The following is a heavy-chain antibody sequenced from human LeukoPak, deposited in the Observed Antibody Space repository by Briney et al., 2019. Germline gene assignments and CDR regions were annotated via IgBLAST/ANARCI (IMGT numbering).Heavy chain of an antibody. CDR2: IYSGGST. Sequence: GGSLRLSCAASGFTFSSYEMNWVRQAPGKGLEWVSVIYSGGSTYYADSVKGRFTISRDNSKNTLYLQMNSLRAEDTAVYFCARDFGTYYYGSGSRPAYYMDVWGTGTTVTISS. J-gene: IGHJ6*03. D-gene: IGHD3-10*01. CDR1: GFTFSSYE. V-gene: IGHV3-66*01. CDR3: ARDFGTYYYGSGSRPAYYMDV.